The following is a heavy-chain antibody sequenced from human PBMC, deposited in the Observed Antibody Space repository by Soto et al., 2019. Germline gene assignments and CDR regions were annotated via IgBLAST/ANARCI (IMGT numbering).Heavy chain of an antibody. J-gene: IGHJ3*02. D-gene: IGHD2-2*01. V-gene: IGHV3-23*04. CDR2: ISGSGGST. Sequence: EVQLVESGGGLVQPGGSLRLSCAASGFTFSSYAMSWVRQAPGKGLEWVSAISGSGGSTYYADSVKGRFTISRDNSKNTLYLQMNSLRAEDTAVYYCARDIVVVPAASGRGAFDIWGQGTMVTVSS. CDR3: ARDIVVVPAASGRGAFDI. CDR1: GFTFSSYA.